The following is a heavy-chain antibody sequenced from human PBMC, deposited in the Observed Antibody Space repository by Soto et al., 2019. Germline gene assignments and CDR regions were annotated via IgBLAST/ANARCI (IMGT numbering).Heavy chain of an antibody. J-gene: IGHJ6*02. CDR1: GYTFTSYG. V-gene: IGHV1-18*01. CDR2: ISAYNGNT. CDR3: ARDLGWLTHYDQKTPLGV. Sequence: ASVKVSCKASGYTFTSYGISWVREAPGQGLEWMGWISAYNGNTNYAQKLQGRVTMTTDTSTSTAYMELRSLRSDETAVYYCARDLGWLTHYDQKTPLGVWGQGTTVTVSS. D-gene: IGHD3-3*01.